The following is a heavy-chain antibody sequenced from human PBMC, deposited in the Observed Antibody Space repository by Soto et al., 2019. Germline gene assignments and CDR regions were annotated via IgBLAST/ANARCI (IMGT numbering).Heavy chain of an antibody. CDR1: GITFSSYA. CDR3: AKGRGYCSSTSCYVGSDY. D-gene: IGHD2-2*01. V-gene: IGHV3-23*01. J-gene: IGHJ4*02. CDR2: ISGSGGST. Sequence: ESGGGLVQPGGSLRLSCAASGITFSSYAMSWVRQAPGTGLEWVSAISGSGGSTYYADSVKGRFTISRDNSKNTLYLQMNSLRAEDTAVYYCAKGRGYCSSTSCYVGSDYWGQGTLVTVSS.